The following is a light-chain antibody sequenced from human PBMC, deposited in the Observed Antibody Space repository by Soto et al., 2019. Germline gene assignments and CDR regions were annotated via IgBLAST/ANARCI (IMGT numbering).Light chain of an antibody. CDR1: QDINNH. J-gene: IGKJ2*01. CDR2: SAS. V-gene: IGKV1-33*01. CDR3: QQYHSLPYT. Sequence: DIQMTQSPSSLSASVGDRVTITCQASQDINNHVDWYQQKPGKAPKVLIYSASRLIGGVTSRYSGSGSGTDFTFTICSLQPEDFATYYCQQYHSLPYTFGQGTKLDIK.